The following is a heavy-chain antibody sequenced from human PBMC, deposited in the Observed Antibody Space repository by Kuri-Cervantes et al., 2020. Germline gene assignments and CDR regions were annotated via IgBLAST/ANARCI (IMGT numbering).Heavy chain of an antibody. V-gene: IGHV3-11*01. CDR3: ARVNGDYVLNY. Sequence: GESLKISCAASGFTFSDYYMSWIRQAPGKGLEWVSYISSSGSTIYYADSVKGRFTISRDNAKNSLYLQMNSLRAEDTAVYYCARVNGDYVLNYWGQGTLVTVSS. J-gene: IGHJ4*02. CDR2: ISSSGSTI. CDR1: GFTFSDYY. D-gene: IGHD4-17*01.